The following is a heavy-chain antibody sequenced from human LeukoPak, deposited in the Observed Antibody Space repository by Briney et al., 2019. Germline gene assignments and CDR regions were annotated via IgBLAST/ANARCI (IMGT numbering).Heavy chain of an antibody. CDR2: ISSDSSTI. J-gene: IGHJ4*02. V-gene: IGHV3-48*04. D-gene: IGHD3-10*01. Sequence: GRSLRLSCAASGFTFTTYSMNWVRQAPGKGLEWVSYISSDSSTIYFSDSVKGRFTISRDNAKNSLFLQMNSLRPDDTAVYYCAKDPMVRGVPTNIEWGQGTLVTVSS. CDR3: AKDPMVRGVPTNIE. CDR1: GFTFTTYS.